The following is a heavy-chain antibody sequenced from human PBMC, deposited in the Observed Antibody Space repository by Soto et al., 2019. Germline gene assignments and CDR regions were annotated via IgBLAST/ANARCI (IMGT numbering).Heavy chain of an antibody. J-gene: IGHJ4*02. Sequence: SETLSLTCTVSGGSISSSSYYWGWIRQPPGKGLEWIGSIYYSGSTYYNPSLKSRVTISVDTSKNQFSLKLSSVTAADTAVYYCGVRGVTVYYFDYWGQGTLVTVSS. V-gene: IGHV4-39*01. CDR3: GVRGVTVYYFDY. CDR1: GGSISSSSYY. CDR2: IYYSGST. D-gene: IGHD3-10*01.